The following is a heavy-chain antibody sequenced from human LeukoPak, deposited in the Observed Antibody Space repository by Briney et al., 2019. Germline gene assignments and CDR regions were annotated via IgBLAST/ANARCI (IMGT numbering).Heavy chain of an antibody. V-gene: IGHV1-18*01. CDR3: ASGARGGWYPPFDY. CDR2: ISAYNGNT. J-gene: IGHJ4*02. D-gene: IGHD6-19*01. Sequence: ASVKVSCKASGYTFTSYGISWVRQAPGQGLEWMGWISAYNGNTNYAQKLQGRVTMTTDTSTSTAYMELRSPRSDDTAVYYCASGARGGWYPPFDYWGQGTLVTVSS. CDR1: GYTFTSYG.